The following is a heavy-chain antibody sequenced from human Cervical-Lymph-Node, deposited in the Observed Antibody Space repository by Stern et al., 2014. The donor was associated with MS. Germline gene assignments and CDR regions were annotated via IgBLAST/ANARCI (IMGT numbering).Heavy chain of an antibody. V-gene: IGHV3-30*03. CDR2: MSFVGGNK. J-gene: IGHJ6*02. CDR3: MGVGDAMHV. Sequence: QMQLVQSGGGVVQPGRSLTLSCAASGFSLSNSGMHWVRQAPGKGLEWVAVMSFVGGNKKYGDSVQGRFSISRDMANNTLFLQMNSLRPEDTAVYYCMGVGDAMHVWGQGTTVIVSS. CDR1: GFSLSNSG.